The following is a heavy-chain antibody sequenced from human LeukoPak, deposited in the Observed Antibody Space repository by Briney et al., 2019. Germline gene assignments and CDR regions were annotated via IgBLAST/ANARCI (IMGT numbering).Heavy chain of an antibody. CDR2: IYHSGST. D-gene: IGHD3-10*01. Sequence: SETLSLTCTVSGGSISRGGYSWSWIRQPPGKGLEWIGYIYHSGSTYYNPSLKSRVTISMDRSKNQFSLKLSSVTAADTAVYYCARHLYGSGSPLDYWGQGILVTVSS. CDR1: GGSISRGGYS. V-gene: IGHV4-30-2*01. J-gene: IGHJ4*02. CDR3: ARHLYGSGSPLDY.